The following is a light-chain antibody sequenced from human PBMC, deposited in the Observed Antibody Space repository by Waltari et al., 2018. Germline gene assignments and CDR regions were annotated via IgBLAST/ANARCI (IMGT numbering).Light chain of an antibody. V-gene: IGKV1-5*02. CDR3: LQYNSSPLT. CDR2: KAS. Sequence: DIQMTQSPSSLSASVGDTVTIICRASQSISSWLDWYQQKPGKAPKLLIYKASSLQSGVPSRFSGSGSGTEFTLTISSLQPEDFATYYCLQYNSSPLTFGGGTKVEIK. J-gene: IGKJ4*01. CDR1: QSISSW.